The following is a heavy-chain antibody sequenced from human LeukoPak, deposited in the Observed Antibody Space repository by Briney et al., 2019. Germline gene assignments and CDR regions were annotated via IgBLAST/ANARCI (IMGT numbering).Heavy chain of an antibody. CDR3: AKEGAYCGRDCSGVFDY. V-gene: IGHV3-21*04. CDR2: ITTSSTYI. D-gene: IGHD2-21*02. CDR1: GFTFSSYS. Sequence: GGSLRLSCAASGFTFSSYSMSWVRQAPGKGLEWVSSITTSSTYISYADSVKGRFTISRDNAKNSLYLQMNSLRAEDTAVYYCAKEGAYCGRDCSGVFDYWGQGTQVTVSS. J-gene: IGHJ4*02.